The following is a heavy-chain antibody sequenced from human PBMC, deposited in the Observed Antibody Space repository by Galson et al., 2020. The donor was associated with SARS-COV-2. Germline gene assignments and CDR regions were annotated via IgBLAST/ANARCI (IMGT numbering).Heavy chain of an antibody. CDR1: GGSISSSSYY. Sequence: ASENLSLTCTVSGGSISSSSYYWGWIRQPPGKGLEWIGSIYYSGSTYYNPSLKSRVTISVDTSKNQFSLKLSSVTAADTAVYYCARQKNDYGDYWYFDLWGRGTLVTVSS. CDR3: ARQKNDYGDYWYFDL. CDR2: IYYSGST. V-gene: IGHV4-39*01. J-gene: IGHJ2*01. D-gene: IGHD4-17*01.